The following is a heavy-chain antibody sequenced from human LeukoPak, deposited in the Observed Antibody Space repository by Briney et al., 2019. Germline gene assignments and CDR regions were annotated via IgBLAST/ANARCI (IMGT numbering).Heavy chain of an antibody. J-gene: IGHJ6*03. V-gene: IGHV1-8*01. CDR1: GYTFTSYD. CDR2: MNPNSGNT. D-gene: IGHD6-19*01. CDR3: ARVRGVAGTYYYYYMDV. Sequence: ASVKVSCKASGYTFTSYDFNWVRQATGQGLEWMGWMNPNSGNTGYAQKFQGRVTMTRNTSISTAYMELSSLRSEDTAVYYCARVRGVAGTYYYYYMDVWGKGTTVTVSS.